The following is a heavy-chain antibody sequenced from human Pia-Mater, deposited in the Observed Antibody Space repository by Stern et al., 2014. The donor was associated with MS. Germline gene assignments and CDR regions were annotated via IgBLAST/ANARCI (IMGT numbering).Heavy chain of an antibody. V-gene: IGHV3-33*01. CDR2: IWFDGSNK. D-gene: IGHD6-13*01. Sequence: VQLVESGGGVVQPGRSQRLSCAASGFTFSNYSMHWARQAPGQGLEWVAFIWFDGSNKYYSDSVKGRFTISRDNSKNTLYLQMNSLRAEDTAVYYCARALQLKSGHNWFDPWGQGTLVTVSS. CDR1: GFTFSNYS. J-gene: IGHJ5*02. CDR3: ARALQLKSGHNWFDP.